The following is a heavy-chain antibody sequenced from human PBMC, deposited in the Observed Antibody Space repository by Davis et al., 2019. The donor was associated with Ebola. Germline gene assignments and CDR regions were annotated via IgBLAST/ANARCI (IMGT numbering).Heavy chain of an antibody. CDR2: INPNSGDT. J-gene: IGHJ6*02. Sequence: VKVSCKASGYTFTGYYIHWVRQAPGQGLEWMGWINPNSGDTRYAQRFQGKVTLTRDTSITTGYMELSRLRSDDTAMYYCARELIFGEATYGMDVWGQGTTVTVSS. D-gene: IGHD3-3*01. CDR1: GYTFTGYY. CDR3: ARELIFGEATYGMDV. V-gene: IGHV1-2*02.